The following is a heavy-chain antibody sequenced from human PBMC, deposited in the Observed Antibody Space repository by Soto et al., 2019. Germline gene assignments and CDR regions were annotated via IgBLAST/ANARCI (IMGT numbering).Heavy chain of an antibody. V-gene: IGHV3-33*01. J-gene: IGHJ2*01. D-gene: IGHD5-18*01. CDR3: ARANRQIQLWLLQARNWYFDL. CDR2: IWYDGSNK. CDR1: GFTFSSYG. Sequence: QVQLVESGGGVVQPGRSLRLSCAASGFTFSSYGMHWVRQAPGKGLEWVAVIWYDGSNKYYADSVKGRFTISRDNSKNTLYLQMNRLRAEDTAVYYWARANRQIQLWLLQARNWYFDLWGRGTLVTVSS.